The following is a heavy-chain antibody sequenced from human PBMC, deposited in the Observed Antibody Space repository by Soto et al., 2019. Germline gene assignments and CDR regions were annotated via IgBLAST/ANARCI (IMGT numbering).Heavy chain of an antibody. CDR2: IWPNRGAT. J-gene: IGHJ4*02. D-gene: IGHD3-16*01. V-gene: IGHV1-2*02. CDR1: GYTFTAYY. CDR3: AKDEGGIFDS. Sequence: QVQLVQSGAEVKKPGASLKVSCRASGYTFTAYYIHWVRQAPGQALEWMGWIWPNRGATPYAQQFQGRVTMTRDTSINTVYMELSSVRSDDTAVYYCAKDEGGIFDSWGQGTLVTVSS.